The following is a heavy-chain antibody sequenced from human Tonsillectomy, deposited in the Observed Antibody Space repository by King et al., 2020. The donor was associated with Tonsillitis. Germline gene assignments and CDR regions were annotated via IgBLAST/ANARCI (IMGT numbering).Heavy chain of an antibody. CDR2: SRNKANSYTT. V-gene: IGHV3-72*01. D-gene: IGHD6-6*01. J-gene: IGHJ4*02. CDR3: ARSPVAAYLDY. CDR1: GFSFSDPY. Sequence: VQLVESGGGLVQTGGSLRLSCAASGFSFSDPYMDWVRQAPGKGLEWVGRSRNKANSYTTEYAASVKGRFTISRDDSKNSLYLQMNSLKTEDTAVYYCARSPVAAYLDYWGQGTLVTVSS.